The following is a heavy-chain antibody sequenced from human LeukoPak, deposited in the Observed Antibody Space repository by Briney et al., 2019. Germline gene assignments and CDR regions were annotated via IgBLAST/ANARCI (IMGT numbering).Heavy chain of an antibody. J-gene: IGHJ4*02. V-gene: IGHV3-64*01. CDR3: ASFGMYSGSYDS. CDR1: GFTFSSYA. D-gene: IGHD1-26*01. CDR2: ISSNGGST. Sequence: PGGSLRLSCAASGFTFSSYAMHWVRQAPGKGLEYVSAISSNGGSTYYANSVKGRFTISRDNSKNTLYLQMGSLRAEDMAVYYCASFGMYSGSYDSWGQGTLVTLSS.